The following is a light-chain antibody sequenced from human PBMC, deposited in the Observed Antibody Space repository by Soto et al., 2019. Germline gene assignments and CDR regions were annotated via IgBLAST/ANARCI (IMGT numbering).Light chain of an antibody. Sequence: QSVLTQPPSASGTPGQRVTISCSGSSSNIGSNPVNWYQQLPGTAPKLLIYSDTQRPSGVPDRFSGSRSGTSASLAISGLQSDDEADYYGAAWDDNLNGHVVFGGGTKLTVL. J-gene: IGLJ2*01. CDR3: AAWDDNLNGHVV. V-gene: IGLV1-44*01. CDR1: SSNIGSNP. CDR2: SDT.